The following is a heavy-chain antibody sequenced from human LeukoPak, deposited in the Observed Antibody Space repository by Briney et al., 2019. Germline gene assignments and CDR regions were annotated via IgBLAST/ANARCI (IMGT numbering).Heavy chain of an antibody. J-gene: IGHJ4*02. V-gene: IGHV3-64D*06. CDR1: GFSFSSYA. CDR2: VISNGGST. D-gene: IGHD2-15*01. CDR3: VKDGGTVVAAASYYFDY. Sequence: GGSLRPACSASGFSFSSYAMHWVRQAAGKGLEYVSAVISNGGSTYYADSVKGRFTISRDNSKNTLYLQMSSLRAEDTAVYYCVKDGGTVVAAASYYFDYWGEGTLVTVSS.